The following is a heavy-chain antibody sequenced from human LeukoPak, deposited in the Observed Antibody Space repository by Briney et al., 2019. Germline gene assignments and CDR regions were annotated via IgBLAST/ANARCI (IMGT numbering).Heavy chain of an antibody. Sequence: GGSLRLSCTASGFTFSNYAMIWVRQAPGKGLEWVSLITGSGFSSYYPDSVKGRFTTSRDNSKNTLYLQMNSLRADDTAIYYCAKDLPADVFATSGHYFYGMDVWGQGTTVSVSS. CDR3: AKDLPADVFATSGHYFYGMDV. D-gene: IGHD3-10*01. V-gene: IGHV3-23*01. CDR2: ITGSGFSS. CDR1: GFTFSNYA. J-gene: IGHJ6*02.